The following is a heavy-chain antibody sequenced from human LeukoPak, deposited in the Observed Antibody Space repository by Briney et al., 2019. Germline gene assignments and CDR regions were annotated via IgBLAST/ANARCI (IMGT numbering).Heavy chain of an antibody. CDR1: GYTFTGYY. CDR2: INPNSGGT. Sequence: ASVKVSCKASGYTFTGYYMHWVRQAPGQGLEWMGWINPNSGGTNYAQKFQGRVTVTRDTSISTAYMELSRLRSDDTAVYYCARAARLSGYFDYWGQGTLVTVSS. CDR3: ARAARLSGYFDY. V-gene: IGHV1-2*02. D-gene: IGHD3-16*02. J-gene: IGHJ4*02.